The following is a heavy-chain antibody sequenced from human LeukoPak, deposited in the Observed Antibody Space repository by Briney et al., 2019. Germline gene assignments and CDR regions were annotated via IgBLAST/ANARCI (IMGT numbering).Heavy chain of an antibody. CDR3: AKEGQQVFYYYMDV. D-gene: IGHD6-13*01. CDR2: ISNDGGVT. Sequence: GGSLSLSCAASGLTYSNSAMTWVRQAPGKGLEWVSSISNDGGVTYYADSVKGRFTISRDNSKNTLYLQMNSLRADDTAVYYCAKEGQQVFYYYMDVWGKGTTVTVSS. V-gene: IGHV3-23*01. CDR1: GLTYSNSA. J-gene: IGHJ6*03.